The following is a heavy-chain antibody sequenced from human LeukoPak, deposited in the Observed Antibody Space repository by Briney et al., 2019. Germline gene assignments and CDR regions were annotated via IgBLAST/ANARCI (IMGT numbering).Heavy chain of an antibody. Sequence: PGRSLRLSCAASGFTFSSYGMHWVRQAPGKGLEWVVVIWYDGSNKYYADSVKGRFTISRDNSENTLYLQMNSLRAEDTAVYYCARFWNDGPIDYWGQGTLVTVSS. V-gene: IGHV3-33*01. CDR2: IWYDGSNK. CDR3: ARFWNDGPIDY. D-gene: IGHD1-1*01. J-gene: IGHJ4*02. CDR1: GFTFSSYG.